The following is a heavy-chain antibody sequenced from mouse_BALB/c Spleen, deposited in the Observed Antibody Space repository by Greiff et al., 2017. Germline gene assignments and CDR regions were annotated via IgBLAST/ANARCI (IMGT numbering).Heavy chain of an antibody. CDR2: ISTYYGNT. Sequence: VQLQQSGPELVRPGVSVKISCKGSGYTFTDYAMHWVKQSHAKSLEWIGVISTYYGNTNYNQKFKGKATMTVDKSSSTAYMELARLTSEDSAIYYCAREMITLAYWGQGTLVTVSA. D-gene: IGHD2-4*01. CDR1: GYTFTDYA. V-gene: IGHV1-67*01. J-gene: IGHJ3*01. CDR3: AREMITLAY.